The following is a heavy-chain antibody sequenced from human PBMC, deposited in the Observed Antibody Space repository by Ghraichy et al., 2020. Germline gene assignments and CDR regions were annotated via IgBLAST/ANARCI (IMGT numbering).Heavy chain of an antibody. J-gene: IGHJ4*02. D-gene: IGHD3-3*01. Sequence: SETLSLTCAVYGGSFSGYYWSWIRQPPGKGLEWIGEINHSGSTNYNPSLKSRVTISVDTSKNQFSLKLSSVTAADTAVYYCARLRRLFWSGYSPIDYWGQGTLVTVSS. V-gene: IGHV4-34*01. CDR2: INHSGST. CDR3: ARLRRLFWSGYSPIDY. CDR1: GGSFSGYY.